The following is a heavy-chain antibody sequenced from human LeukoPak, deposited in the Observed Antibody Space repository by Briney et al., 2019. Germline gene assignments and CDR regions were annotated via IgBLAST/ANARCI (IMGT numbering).Heavy chain of an antibody. CDR3: ARGRFFTITVVRGIGPTIGRLYY. Sequence: SETLSLTCAVYGGSLNYYYWSWIRQPPGKGLEWIGEINHSGSTNYNPSLKSGVTISIDTSRNQFSLQLTSVTAADTAIYFCARGRFFTITVVRGIGPTIGRLYYWGQGTLVTVSS. J-gene: IGHJ4*02. CDR1: GGSLNYYY. V-gene: IGHV4-34*01. D-gene: IGHD3-10*01. CDR2: INHSGST.